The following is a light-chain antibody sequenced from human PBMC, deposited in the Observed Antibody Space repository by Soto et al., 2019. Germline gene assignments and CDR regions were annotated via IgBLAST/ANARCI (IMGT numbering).Light chain of an antibody. V-gene: IGLV1-51*01. CDR1: SSNIGGNS. J-gene: IGLJ2*01. CDR2: DDN. Sequence: QAVMTQPPSVSAAPGQTVTISCSGSSSNIGGNSVSWYQQLPGTAPKLLIYDDNKRPSGVPERFSGSKSGTSASLAISGLQSEDEADYYCASWDDSLNAPVFGGGTKLTVL. CDR3: ASWDDSLNAPV.